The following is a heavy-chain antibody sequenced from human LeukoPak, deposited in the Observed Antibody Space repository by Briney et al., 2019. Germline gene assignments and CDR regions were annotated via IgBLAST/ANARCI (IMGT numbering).Heavy chain of an antibody. CDR1: GFTFRDYV. CDR3: ARGMATIPDY. D-gene: IGHD5-12*01. V-gene: IGHV3-11*01. Sequence: GGSLRLSCAASGFTFRDYVMTWVRQAPGKGLEWVSYISSSGSTIYYADSVKGRFTISRDNAKNSLYLQMNSLRAEDTAVYYCARGMATIPDYWGQGTLVTVSS. J-gene: IGHJ4*02. CDR2: ISSSGSTI.